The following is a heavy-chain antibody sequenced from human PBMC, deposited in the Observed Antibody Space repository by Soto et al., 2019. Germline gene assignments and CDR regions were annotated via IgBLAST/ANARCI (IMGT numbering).Heavy chain of an antibody. CDR3: ARVPFGGNWFDP. CDR1: GFTVGTNY. J-gene: IGHJ5*02. D-gene: IGHD3-10*01. CDR2: IYAGGSR. Sequence: EVPVVESGGGLVQPGGSLRLSCAASGFTVGTNYMTWVRQAPGKGLEWVSVIYAGGSRYYADSVKGRFTISRDISKNTQYLQMDSLRAEDTAVYYCARVPFGGNWFDPWSQGTLVTVSS. V-gene: IGHV3-66*01.